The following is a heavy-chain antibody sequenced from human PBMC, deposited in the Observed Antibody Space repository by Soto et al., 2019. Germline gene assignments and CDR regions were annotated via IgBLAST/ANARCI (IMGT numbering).Heavy chain of an antibody. D-gene: IGHD6-13*01. CDR3: ARDGSGSWYSYYYNGMDV. Sequence: EVQLVESGGGLVQPGGSLRLSCAASGFTVSSYWMSWVRQAPGTGLEWVANINQDGREKLYVDSVKGRFTISRDNAKKSLYLQMNTLRGEDTAVYYCARDGSGSWYSYYYNGMDVWGQGPTVTVSS. CDR2: INQDGREK. CDR1: GFTVSSYW. J-gene: IGHJ6*02. V-gene: IGHV3-7*04.